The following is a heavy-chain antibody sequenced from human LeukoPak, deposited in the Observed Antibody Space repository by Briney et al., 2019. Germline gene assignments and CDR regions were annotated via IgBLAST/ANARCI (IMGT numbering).Heavy chain of an antibody. J-gene: IGHJ4*02. CDR1: GYSFTSYW. V-gene: IGHV5-51*01. CDR2: IYPGDSDT. Sequence: GESLKISCKGSGYSFTSYWIGWVRQMPGKGLEWMGIIYPGDSDTRYSPSFQGQVTISADKSISTAYLQWSSLKASDTAMYYCAIGVGGLKTVGEIGHFDYWGQGTLVTVSS. CDR3: AIGVGGLKTVGEIGHFDY. D-gene: IGHD4-23*01.